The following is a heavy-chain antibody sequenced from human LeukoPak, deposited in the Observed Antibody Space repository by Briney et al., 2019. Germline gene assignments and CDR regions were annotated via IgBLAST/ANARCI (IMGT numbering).Heavy chain of an antibody. CDR2: INHRGST. D-gene: IGHD3-10*01. CDR1: GGSFSGYY. Sequence: SETLSLTCAVYGGSFSGYYWSWIRQPPGKGLEWIGEINHRGSTNYNPSLKSRVTISVDTSKNQFSLKLSSVTAADTAVYYCARGARRIILWFGERFDPWGQGTLVTVSS. V-gene: IGHV4-34*01. J-gene: IGHJ5*02. CDR3: ARGARRIILWFGERFDP.